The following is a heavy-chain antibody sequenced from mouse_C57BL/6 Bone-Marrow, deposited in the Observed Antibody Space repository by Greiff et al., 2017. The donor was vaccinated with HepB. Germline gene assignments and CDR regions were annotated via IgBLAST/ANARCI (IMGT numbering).Heavy chain of an antibody. Sequence: QVQLQQPGAELVRPGSSVKLSCKASGYTFTSYWMDWVKQRPGQGLEWIGNIYPSDSETHYNQKFKDKATLTVDKSSSTAYMQLSSLTSEDSAVYYCARGYGISYHWYFDVWGTGTTVTVSS. J-gene: IGHJ1*03. CDR1: GYTFTSYW. CDR2: IYPSDSET. V-gene: IGHV1-61*01. CDR3: ARGYGISYHWYFDV. D-gene: IGHD1-1*01.